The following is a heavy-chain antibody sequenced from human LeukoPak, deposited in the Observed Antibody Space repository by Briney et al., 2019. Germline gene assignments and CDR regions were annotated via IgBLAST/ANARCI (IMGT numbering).Heavy chain of an antibody. V-gene: IGHV3-21*01. CDR2: ISSSSSYI. J-gene: IGHJ3*02. CDR3: ARVGVRGVIINHDAFDI. CDR1: GFTFSSYS. Sequence: GGSLRLSCAASGFTFSSYSMNWVRQAPGKGLEWVSSISSSSSYIYYADSVKGRFTISRDNAKNSLYLQMNSLRAEDTAVYYCARVGVRGVIINHDAFDIWGQGTMVTVSS. D-gene: IGHD3-10*01.